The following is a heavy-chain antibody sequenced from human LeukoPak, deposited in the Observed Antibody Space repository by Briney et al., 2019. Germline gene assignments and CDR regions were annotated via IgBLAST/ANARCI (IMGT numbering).Heavy chain of an antibody. CDR1: GFTFSSYA. CDR3: AKVAGATPRYYGMDV. J-gene: IGHJ6*02. Sequence: GRSLRLSCAASGFTFSSYAMSWVRQAPGKGLEWVSAISGSGGSTYYADSVKGRFTISRDNSKNTLYLQMNSLRAEDTAVYYCAKVAGATPRYYGMDVWGQGTTVTVSS. D-gene: IGHD1-26*01. CDR2: ISGSGGST. V-gene: IGHV3-23*01.